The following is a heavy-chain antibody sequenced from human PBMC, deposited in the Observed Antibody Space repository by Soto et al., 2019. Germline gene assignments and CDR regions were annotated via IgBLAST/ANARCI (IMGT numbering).Heavy chain of an antibody. Sequence: ASVKVSCKASGYTFTSYAMHWVRQAPGQRLEWMGWINAGNGNTKYSQKFQGRVTITRDTSASTAYMELSSLRSEDTAVYYCARVGVPGMYSLSRYDYWGQGTLVNVS. J-gene: IGHJ4*02. D-gene: IGHD2-15*01. V-gene: IGHV1-3*01. CDR3: ARVGVPGMYSLSRYDY. CDR2: INAGNGNT. CDR1: GYTFTSYA.